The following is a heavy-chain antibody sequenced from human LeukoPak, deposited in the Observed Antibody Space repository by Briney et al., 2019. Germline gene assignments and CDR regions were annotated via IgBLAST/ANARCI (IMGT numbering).Heavy chain of an antibody. Sequence: PSETLSLTCTVSGGSISSSSYYWGWIRQPPGKGLEWIGSIYYSGSTYYNPSLKSRVTISVDTSKNQFSLKLSSVTAADTAVYYCARETDQYDYWGQGTLDTVSS. CDR1: GGSISSSSYY. J-gene: IGHJ4*02. CDR3: ARETDQYDY. CDR2: IYYSGST. V-gene: IGHV4-39*01.